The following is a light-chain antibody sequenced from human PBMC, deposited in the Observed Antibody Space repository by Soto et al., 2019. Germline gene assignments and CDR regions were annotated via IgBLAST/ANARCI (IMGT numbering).Light chain of an antibody. CDR3: QSYDSSLSGVV. V-gene: IGLV1-40*01. CDR1: SSNIGAGYD. Sequence: QSVLTQPPSVSGAPGQRVTISCTGSSSNIGAGYDVHWYQQLPGTAPKLLIYGNSTRPSGVPDRCSGSKSGTSASLAITGLQAEDEADYYCQSYDSSLSGVVFGGGTKVTVL. J-gene: IGLJ2*01. CDR2: GNS.